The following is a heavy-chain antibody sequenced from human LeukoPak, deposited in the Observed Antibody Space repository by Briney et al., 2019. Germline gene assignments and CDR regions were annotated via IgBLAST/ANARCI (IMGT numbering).Heavy chain of an antibody. J-gene: IGHJ4*02. D-gene: IGHD2-2*02. CDR2: INHSVST. CDR1: GGSFSGYY. Sequence: SETLSLTCAVYGGSFSGYYWSWIRQPPRKGLEWIGEINHSVSTNYNPSLKSRVTVSVDMSKNQFSLKLSSVTAAYTAVNYCARDLGYCSRTGCYIDYWGQGNLVTVSS. CDR3: ARDLGYCSRTGCYIDY. V-gene: IGHV4-34*01.